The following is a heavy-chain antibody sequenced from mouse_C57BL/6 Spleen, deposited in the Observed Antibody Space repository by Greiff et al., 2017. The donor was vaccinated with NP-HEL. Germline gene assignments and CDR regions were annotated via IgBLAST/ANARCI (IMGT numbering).Heavy chain of an antibody. V-gene: IGHV1-81*01. CDR2: IYPRSGNT. CDR1: GYTFTSYG. Sequence: VQRVESGAELARPGASVKLSCKASGYTFTSYGISWVKQRTGQGLEWIGEIYPRSGNTYYNEKFKGKATLTADKSSSTAYMELRSLTSEDSAVYFCARGDSKGDYYAMDYWGQGTSVTVSS. J-gene: IGHJ4*01. CDR3: ARGDSKGDYYAMDY. D-gene: IGHD2-5*01.